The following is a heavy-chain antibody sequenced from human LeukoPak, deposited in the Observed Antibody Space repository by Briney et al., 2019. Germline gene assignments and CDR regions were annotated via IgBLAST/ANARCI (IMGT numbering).Heavy chain of an antibody. CDR3: ARDIGGMTTDYYFDY. J-gene: IGHJ4*02. Sequence: GGSLRLSCAASGFTFSTYNMNWVRQAPGKGLEWVSSISSSSSYIYYADSVKGRFTISRDNAKNSLYLQMNSLRAEDTAVYYCARDIGGMTTDYYFDYWGQGTLVSVPS. V-gene: IGHV3-21*01. CDR2: ISSSSSYI. CDR1: GFTFSTYN. D-gene: IGHD4-11*01.